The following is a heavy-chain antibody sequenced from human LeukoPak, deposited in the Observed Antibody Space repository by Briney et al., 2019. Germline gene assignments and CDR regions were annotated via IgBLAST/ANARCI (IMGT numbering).Heavy chain of an antibody. CDR3: ARGIASPGGPYFDY. CDR2: TYYRSKWYN. J-gene: IGHJ4*02. CDR1: GDSVSSNSVT. V-gene: IGHV6-1*01. D-gene: IGHD6-13*01. Sequence: SQTLSLTCAISGDSVSSNSVTWNWIRQSPSRGLEWLGRTYYRSKWYNDYAVSVKSRITINPDTSKNQFSLQLNSVTPEDTAVYYCARGIASPGGPYFDYWGQGTLVTVSS.